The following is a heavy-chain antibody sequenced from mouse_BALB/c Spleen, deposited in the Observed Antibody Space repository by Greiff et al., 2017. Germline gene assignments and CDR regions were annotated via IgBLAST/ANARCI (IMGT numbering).Heavy chain of an antibody. CDR3: ARRTGRLYYAMDY. Sequence: QVTLKVSGPGILQPSQTLSLTCSFSGFSLSTSGMGVSWIRQPSGKGLEWLAHIYWDDDKRYNPSLKSRLTISKDTSRNQVFLKITSVDTADTATYYCARRTGRLYYAMDYWGQGTSVTVSS. V-gene: IGHV8-12*01. CDR1: GFSLSTSGMG. CDR2: IYWDDDK. J-gene: IGHJ4*01. D-gene: IGHD3-3*01.